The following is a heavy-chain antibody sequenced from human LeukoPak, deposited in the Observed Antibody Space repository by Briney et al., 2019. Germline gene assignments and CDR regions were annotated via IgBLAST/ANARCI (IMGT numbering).Heavy chain of an antibody. CDR2: INAGNGNT. V-gene: IGHV1-3*01. D-gene: IGHD2-2*01. CDR1: GYTFTSYA. Sequence: ASVKVSCKASGYTFTSYAMHWVRQAPGQRLEWMGWINAGNGNTKYSQKFQGRVAITRDTSASTAYMELSSLRSEDTAVYYCARSGYRLLTRLFDYWGQGTLVTVSS. J-gene: IGHJ4*02. CDR3: ARSGYRLLTRLFDY.